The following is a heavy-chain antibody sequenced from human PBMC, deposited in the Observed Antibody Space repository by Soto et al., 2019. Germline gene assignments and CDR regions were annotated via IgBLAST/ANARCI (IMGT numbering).Heavy chain of an antibody. D-gene: IGHD3-22*01. CDR2: IYYSGST. V-gene: IGHV4-30-4*01. J-gene: IGHJ4*02. CDR1: GGSISSGDYY. Sequence: QVQLQESGPGLVKPSQTLSLTCTVSGGSISSGDYYWSWIRQPPGKGLEWIGYIYYSGSTYYNPSLKSRVTISVDTSKNQFSLKLSSVTAADTAVYYCARDLGYYDSSGYRFDYWGQGTLVTVSS. CDR3: ARDLGYYDSSGYRFDY.